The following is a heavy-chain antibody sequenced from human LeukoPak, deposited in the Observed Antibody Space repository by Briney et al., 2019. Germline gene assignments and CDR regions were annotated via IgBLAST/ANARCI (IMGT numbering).Heavy chain of an antibody. V-gene: IGHV1-18*01. J-gene: IGHJ3*02. CDR3: ARTEYSSSNGAVDI. CDR1: GYTFANYG. CDR2: ISAYNGNT. Sequence: ASVKVSCKASGYTFANYGISWVRQAPGQGLEWMGWISAYNGNTNYAQKLQGRVTMTTDTSTSTAYMELRSLRSDDTAVYYCARTEYSSSNGAVDIWGQGTMVTVSS. D-gene: IGHD6-6*01.